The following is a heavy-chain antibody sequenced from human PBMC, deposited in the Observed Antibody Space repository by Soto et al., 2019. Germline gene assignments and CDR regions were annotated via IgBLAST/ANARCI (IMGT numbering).Heavy chain of an antibody. CDR3: ARGRAATPVRWLDP. Sequence: QVQLVESGGGVVQPGRSLRLSCAASGFTFSNYDMHWVRQAPGKGLEWVAIIYYDGRNKYLADSVKGRFTISRDNSKSTVYLQMNSLRADDADVYYCARGRAATPVRWLDPWGRGTLVTVSS. D-gene: IGHD2-15*01. CDR1: GFTFSNYD. J-gene: IGHJ5*02. V-gene: IGHV3-33*01. CDR2: IYYDGRNK.